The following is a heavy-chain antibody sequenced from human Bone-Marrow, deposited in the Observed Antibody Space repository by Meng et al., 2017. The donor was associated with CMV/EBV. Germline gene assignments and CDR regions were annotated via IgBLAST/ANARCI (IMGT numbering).Heavy chain of an antibody. CDR1: GYTFTSYG. J-gene: IGHJ4*02. Sequence: ASVKVSCKASGYTFTSYGISWVRQAPGQGLEWMGWISAYNGNTNYAQKLQGRVTMTTDTSTSTAYMELRSLRSDDTAVYYCARDLMEGRDGGKGGYWGQGPLVTVSS. CDR2: ISAYNGNT. D-gene: IGHD4-23*01. V-gene: IGHV1-18*01. CDR3: ARDLMEGRDGGKGGY.